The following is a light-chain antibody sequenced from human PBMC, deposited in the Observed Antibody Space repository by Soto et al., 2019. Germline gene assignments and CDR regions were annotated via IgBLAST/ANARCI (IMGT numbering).Light chain of an antibody. Sequence: QSALTQPASVSGSPGQSITISCTGTSSDVGSYNYVSWYQQHPGKAPKLMIYEVSNRPSGVSNRFSGSKSGNTASLTISGLQAEDEADYSCSSYSSNSGTSRVFGGGTKLTVL. CDR1: SSDVGSYNY. J-gene: IGLJ3*02. V-gene: IGLV2-14*01. CDR2: EVS. CDR3: SSYSSNSGTSRV.